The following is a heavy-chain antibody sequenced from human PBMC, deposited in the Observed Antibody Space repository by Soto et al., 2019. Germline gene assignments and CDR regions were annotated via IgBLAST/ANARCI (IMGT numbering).Heavy chain of an antibody. V-gene: IGHV3-13*01. J-gene: IGHJ5*02. Sequence: EVQLVESGGGLVQPGGSLRLSCAASGFTFSASDMHWVRQAPGKGLEWVAAIGTLHDTFYPDSVKGRFTISRENAKNSLYLQMNSPRADDTAVYYCARQASYWHGGGGWLDPWGQGVLVTVSS. D-gene: IGHD2-8*02. CDR2: IGTLHDT. CDR1: GFTFSASD. CDR3: ARQASYWHGGGGWLDP.